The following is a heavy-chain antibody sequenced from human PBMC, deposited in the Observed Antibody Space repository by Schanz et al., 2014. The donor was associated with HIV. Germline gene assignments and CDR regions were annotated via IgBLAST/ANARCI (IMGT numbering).Heavy chain of an antibody. J-gene: IGHJ6*02. V-gene: IGHV3-9*01. CDR2: ISWNRGRL. D-gene: IGHD1-26*01. CDR3: AKGIMGATEYYYGMDV. CDR1: GLSLSDFA. Sequence: EVQVVESGGGLAQPGRSLRLSCVVSGLSLSDFAWHWVRQTPERGLEWVSGISWNRGRLGYGDAVKGRFTVSRDNANXXXXLQMTDLRVEXXXXXXXAKGIMGATEYYYGMDVWGQGTTVIVSS.